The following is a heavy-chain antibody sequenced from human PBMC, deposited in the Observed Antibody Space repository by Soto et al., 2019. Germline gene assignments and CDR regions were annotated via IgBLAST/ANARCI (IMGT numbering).Heavy chain of an antibody. V-gene: IGHV1-2*02. Sequence: GASVKVSCKAPGYIFTGYYLHWVRQAPGQGLEWMGWIHPNSGGTNYAQKFQGRVTMTRDTSISTAYMELSRLRSDDTAIYYCAGRIIMIRGVGMDVWGQGTTVTVSS. D-gene: IGHD3-10*01. CDR3: AGRIIMIRGVGMDV. J-gene: IGHJ6*02. CDR1: GYIFTGYY. CDR2: IHPNSGGT.